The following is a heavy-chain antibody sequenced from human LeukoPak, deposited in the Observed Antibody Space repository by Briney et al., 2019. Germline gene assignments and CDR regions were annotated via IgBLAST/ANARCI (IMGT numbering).Heavy chain of an antibody. CDR2: IYYSGST. Sequence: PSETLSLTCTVSGGSISSSSYYWGWIRQPPGKGLEWIGSIYYSGSTYYNPSLKSRVTISVDTSKNQFSLKLSSVTAADTAVYYCARGTRDGSGSYYHHGFYFDYWGQGTLVTVSS. D-gene: IGHD3-10*01. CDR3: ARGTRDGSGSYYHHGFYFDY. J-gene: IGHJ4*02. CDR1: GGSISSSSYY. V-gene: IGHV4-39*07.